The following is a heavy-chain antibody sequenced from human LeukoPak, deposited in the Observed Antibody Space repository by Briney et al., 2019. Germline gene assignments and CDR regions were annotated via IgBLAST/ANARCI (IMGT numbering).Heavy chain of an antibody. D-gene: IGHD6-13*01. V-gene: IGHV4-34*01. Sequence: PSETLSLICAVYGGSFSGYYWSWIRQPPGKGLEWIGEINHSGNTNYNPLLKSRVTISIDTSKNQFSLRLSSVTAADTAVYYCAKPGIAAAGTRNNWFDPWGQGTLVTVSS. CDR3: AKPGIAAAGTRNNWFDP. J-gene: IGHJ5*02. CDR1: GGSFSGYY. CDR2: INHSGNT.